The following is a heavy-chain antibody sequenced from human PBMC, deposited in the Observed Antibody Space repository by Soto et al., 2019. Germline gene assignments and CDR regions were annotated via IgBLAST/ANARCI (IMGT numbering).Heavy chain of an antibody. CDR2: INSDGSST. J-gene: IGHJ4*02. D-gene: IGHD3-3*01. V-gene: IGHV3-74*01. Sequence: GGSLRLSCAASGFTFSSYWMHWVRQAPGKGLVWVSRINSDGSSTSYADSLKGRFTISRDNAKNTLYLQMNSPRAEDTAVYYCARSPSGITIFGVVITPGYFDYWGQGTLVTVSS. CDR1: GFTFSSYW. CDR3: ARSPSGITIFGVVITPGYFDY.